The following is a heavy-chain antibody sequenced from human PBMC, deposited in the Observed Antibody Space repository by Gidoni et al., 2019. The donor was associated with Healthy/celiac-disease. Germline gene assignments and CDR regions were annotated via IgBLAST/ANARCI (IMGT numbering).Heavy chain of an antibody. CDR1: GGPISSYY. D-gene: IGHD4-17*01. V-gene: IGHV4-59*01. J-gene: IGHJ4*02. Sequence: QLQLQESGPGLVKPSETLSLTCTVSGGPISSYYWSWIRQPPGKGLEWIGYIYYSGSTNYNPSLKSRVTISVDTSKNQFSLKLSSVTAADTAVYYCARGHDDGGNPVDYWGQGTLVTVSS. CDR2: IYYSGST. CDR3: ARGHDDGGNPVDY.